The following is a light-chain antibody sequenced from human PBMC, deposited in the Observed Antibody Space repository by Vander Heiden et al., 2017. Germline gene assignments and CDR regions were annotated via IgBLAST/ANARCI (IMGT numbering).Light chain of an antibody. CDR3: QQYNNWPRT. CDR1: QSVSSN. V-gene: IGKV3-15*01. J-gene: IGKJ1*01. Sequence: EIVMPQSPATLSVSTGERATLSCRASQSVSSNLAWYQQKHGQAPRLLIYGASTRATGIPARFSDSGSGTDFTLTISSLQSEDFAVYYCQQYNNWPRTFGQGTKVEIK. CDR2: GAS.